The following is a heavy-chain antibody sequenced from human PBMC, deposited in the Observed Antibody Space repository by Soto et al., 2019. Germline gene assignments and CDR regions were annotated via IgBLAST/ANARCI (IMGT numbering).Heavy chain of an antibody. D-gene: IGHD3-22*01. CDR1: GFIFSTYA. CDR3: VKGSSSDYYLGYYGLDV. Sequence: GGSLRLSCSASGFIFSTYAMHWVRQAPGKGLEHVSSNNKNGGISYYAASVKGRFTISRDNSKNTLYLQMSNLRPEDTAVYYCVKGSSSDYYLGYYGLDVWGQGTTITVSS. J-gene: IGHJ6*02. CDR2: NNKNGGIS. V-gene: IGHV3-64D*06.